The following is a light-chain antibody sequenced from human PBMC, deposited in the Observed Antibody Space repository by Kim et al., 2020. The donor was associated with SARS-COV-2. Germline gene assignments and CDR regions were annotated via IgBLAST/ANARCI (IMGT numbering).Light chain of an antibody. CDR3: QQYNNWPWG. Sequence: VSPGERATLPCRASQSVSSNLAWYQQKPGQAPRLLIYGASTRATGIPARFSGSGSGTEFTLTISSLQSEDFAVYYCQQYNNWPWGFGQGTKVDIK. V-gene: IGKV3-15*01. J-gene: IGKJ1*01. CDR1: QSVSSN. CDR2: GAS.